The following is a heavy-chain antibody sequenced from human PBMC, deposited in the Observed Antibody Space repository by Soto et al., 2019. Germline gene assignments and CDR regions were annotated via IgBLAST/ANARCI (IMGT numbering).Heavy chain of an antibody. V-gene: IGHV5-51*01. D-gene: IGHD3-22*01. CDR3: ARKDKSGYFNWFDP. Sequence: LKISCRTSGYRFTSYWIAWVRQMPGKGLEWMGIIFPSDSDTRYSPSFQGQDTISTDRSTSTVFLQWASLKASDTAVHFCARKDKSGYFNWFDPWGQGTLVTVSS. CDR2: IFPSDSDT. J-gene: IGHJ5*02. CDR1: GYRFTSYW.